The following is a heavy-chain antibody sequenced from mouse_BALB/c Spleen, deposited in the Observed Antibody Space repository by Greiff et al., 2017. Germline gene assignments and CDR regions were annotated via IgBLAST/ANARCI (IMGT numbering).Heavy chain of an antibody. Sequence: EVQLQQSGPGLVKPSQSLSLTCTVTGYSITSDYAWNWIRQFPGNKLEWMGYISYSGSTSYNPSLKSRISITRDTSKNQFFLQLNSVTTEDTATYYCARGGDFDYWGQGTTLTVSS. CDR3: ARGGDFDY. CDR2: ISYSGST. J-gene: IGHJ2*01. CDR1: GYSITSDYA. V-gene: IGHV3-2*02.